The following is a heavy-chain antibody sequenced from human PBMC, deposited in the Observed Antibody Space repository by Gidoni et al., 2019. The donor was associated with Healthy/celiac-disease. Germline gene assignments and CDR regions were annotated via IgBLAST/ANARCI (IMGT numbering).Heavy chain of an antibody. D-gene: IGHD4-17*01. Sequence: EVQLVESGGGLVKPGGSLRLSCAASGFTFISYSRNWVRQAPGKGLEWVSAISSSSSYIYYADSVKGRFTISRDNAKKSLYLQMNSLRAEDTAVYYCARVGYYGDDGPYFDYWGQGTLVTVSS. CDR2: ISSSSSYI. CDR1: GFTFISYS. CDR3: ARVGYYGDDGPYFDY. V-gene: IGHV3-21*01. J-gene: IGHJ4*02.